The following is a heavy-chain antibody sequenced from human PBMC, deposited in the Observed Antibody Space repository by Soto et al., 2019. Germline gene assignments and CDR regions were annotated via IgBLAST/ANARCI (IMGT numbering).Heavy chain of an antibody. J-gene: IGHJ4*02. CDR2: IYYSGST. CDR1: GGSISSGGYY. V-gene: IGHV4-31*03. Sequence: QVQLQESGPGLVKPSQTLSLTCTVSGGSISSGGYYWSWIRQHPGKGLEWIGYIYYSGSTYYNPSLKSRVNISVDPSKNQFALKLSSVTAADTAVYYCASRVNDYGDYVYDYWGQGTLVTVSS. D-gene: IGHD4-17*01. CDR3: ASRVNDYGDYVYDY.